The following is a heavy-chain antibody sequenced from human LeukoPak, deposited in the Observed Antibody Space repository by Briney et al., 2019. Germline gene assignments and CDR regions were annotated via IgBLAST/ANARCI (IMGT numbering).Heavy chain of an antibody. CDR1: GYTFTGYY. CDR3: VRIYCSTTTCYPDY. D-gene: IGHD2-2*01. Sequence: ASVKVSCKASGYTFTGYYMHWVRRAPGQGLEWMGWINPNSGGTNYAQKFQGRVTMTRDTSISTAYMELSRLRSDDTAVYYCVRIYCSTTTCYPDYWGQGTLVTVSS. V-gene: IGHV1-2*02. CDR2: INPNSGGT. J-gene: IGHJ4*02.